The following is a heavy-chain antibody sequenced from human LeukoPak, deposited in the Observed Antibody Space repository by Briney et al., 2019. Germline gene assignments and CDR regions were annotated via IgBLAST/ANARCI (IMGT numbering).Heavy chain of an antibody. CDR3: AKDRLDYGDYVGLVDV. V-gene: IGHV3-66*03. Sequence: GGSLRLSCAASGFTVSSYYMSWVRQAPGKGLEWVSVVHSIGTTSYADSVKGRFTISRDNSKNTLYLQMNSLRAEDTAVYYCAKDRLDYGDYVGLVDVWGQGTTVTVSS. CDR2: VHSIGTT. D-gene: IGHD4-17*01. J-gene: IGHJ6*02. CDR1: GFTVSSYY.